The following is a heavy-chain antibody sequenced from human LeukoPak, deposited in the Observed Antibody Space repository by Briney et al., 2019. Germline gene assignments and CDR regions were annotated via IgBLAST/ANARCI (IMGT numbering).Heavy chain of an antibody. CDR3: ARDARYSSSIDY. J-gene: IGHJ4*02. CDR1: GFTFSSYG. CDR2: IWYDGSNK. D-gene: IGHD6-6*01. V-gene: IGHV3-33*01. Sequence: GGSLRLSCAASGFTFSSYGMHWVRQAPGKGLEWVAVIWYDGSNKYYADSVKGRFTISRDNSKNTLYLQMNSLRAEDTAVYYCARDARYSSSIDYWGQGTLVTVSS.